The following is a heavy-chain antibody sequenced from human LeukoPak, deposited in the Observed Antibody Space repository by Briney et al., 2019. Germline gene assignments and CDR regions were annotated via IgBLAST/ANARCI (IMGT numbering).Heavy chain of an antibody. D-gene: IGHD2-2*01. Sequence: SETLSLTCAVSGGSISSNSYYWGWIRQPPGKGLEWIGSIYYSGSTYYNPSLQSRVTISVDTSKNQFSLKLSSVTAADTAVYYCFLYCSSISCSLDYWGQGTLVTVSS. CDR3: FLYCSSISCSLDY. CDR1: GGSISSNSYY. CDR2: IYYSGST. J-gene: IGHJ4*02. V-gene: IGHV4-39*07.